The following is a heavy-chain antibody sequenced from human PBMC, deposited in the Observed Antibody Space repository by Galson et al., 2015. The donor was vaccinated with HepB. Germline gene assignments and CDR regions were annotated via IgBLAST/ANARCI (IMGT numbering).Heavy chain of an antibody. V-gene: IGHV1-2*04. D-gene: IGHD2-2*01. CDR2: INPSGDSA. CDR1: GYTFTSYY. J-gene: IGHJ6*02. Sequence: SVKVSCKASGYTFTSYYMFWVRQAPGQGLEWMGLINPSGDSATYSQKFQGWVTMTRDTSISTAYMELSRLRSDDTAVYYCARDLVVVPAAMFSPRDYYYYYGMDVWGQGTTVTVSS. CDR3: ARDLVVVPAAMFSPRDYYYYYGMDV.